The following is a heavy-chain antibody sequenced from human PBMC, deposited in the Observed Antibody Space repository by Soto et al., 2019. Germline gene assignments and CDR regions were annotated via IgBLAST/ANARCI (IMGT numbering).Heavy chain of an antibody. D-gene: IGHD4-17*01. J-gene: IGHJ4*02. V-gene: IGHV4-59*01. Sequence: SETLSLTCTVSGGSISSYYWSWIRQPPGKRLEWIGYVYYSGTTNYNPSLKSRVTISVDLSKNRFSLRLSSVTTADTALYYCARTTAVPNTLRSRYFFDYWGQGTLVTVAS. CDR3: ARTTAVPNTLRSRYFFDY. CDR2: VYYSGTT. CDR1: GGSISSYY.